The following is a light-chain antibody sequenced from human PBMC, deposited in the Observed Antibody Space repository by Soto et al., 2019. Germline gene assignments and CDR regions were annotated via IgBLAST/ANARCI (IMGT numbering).Light chain of an antibody. Sequence: EIVLTQSPGTLSLSPGERATLSCRASHTISSSYLAWYQQKPGQAPRLLMYGTSSRATGIPDRFSGSGSGTDFTLTISRLEPEDFAVYYCQQYGSSPPWTFGQGTKVDIK. CDR1: HTISSSY. CDR3: QQYGSSPPWT. CDR2: GTS. J-gene: IGKJ1*01. V-gene: IGKV3-20*01.